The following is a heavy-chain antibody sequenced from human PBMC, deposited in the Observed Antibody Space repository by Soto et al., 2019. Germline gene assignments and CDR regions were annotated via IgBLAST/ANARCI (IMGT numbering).Heavy chain of an antibody. CDR3: ARGRRPAMVRGAKDDY. D-gene: IGHD3-10*01. V-gene: IGHV4-34*01. CDR2: INHSGST. J-gene: IGHJ4*02. CDR1: GGSFSGYY. Sequence: QVQLQQWGAGLLKPSETLSLTCAVYGGSFSGYYWSWIRQPPGKGLEWIGEINHSGSTNYNPSLTSRVTISVDTSKNQFSLKLSSVTAADTAVYYCARGRRPAMVRGAKDDYWGQGTLVTVSS.